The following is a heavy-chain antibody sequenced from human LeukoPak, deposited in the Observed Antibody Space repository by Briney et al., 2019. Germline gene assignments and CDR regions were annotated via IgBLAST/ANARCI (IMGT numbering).Heavy chain of an antibody. CDR2: IYYTGST. CDR1: GGSISSGGYY. D-gene: IGHD6-19*01. Sequence: PSETLSLTCTVSGGSISSGGYYWSWIRQHPGKGLEWIGYIYYTGSTNYNPSLKSRVTISVDTSKNQFSLKLSSVTAADTAVYYCAREDSSGCYDYWGQGTLVTVSS. V-gene: IGHV4-61*08. J-gene: IGHJ4*02. CDR3: AREDSSGCYDY.